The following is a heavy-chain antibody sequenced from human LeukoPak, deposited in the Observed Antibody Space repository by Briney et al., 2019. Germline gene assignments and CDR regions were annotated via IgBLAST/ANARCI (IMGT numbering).Heavy chain of an antibody. V-gene: IGHV6-1*01. J-gene: IGHJ6*03. Sequence: SQTLSLTCAISGDSVSSNSAAWNWIRQSPSRGLEWLGRTYYRSKWSNDYAASVKSRITINPDTSKNQFSLKLSSLTAADTAMYYCARREPHGDCGGKIRYYYYMDVWGKGTTITISS. CDR1: GDSVSSNSAA. CDR3: ARREPHGDCGGKIRYYYYMDV. D-gene: IGHD4-23*01. CDR2: TYYRSKWSN.